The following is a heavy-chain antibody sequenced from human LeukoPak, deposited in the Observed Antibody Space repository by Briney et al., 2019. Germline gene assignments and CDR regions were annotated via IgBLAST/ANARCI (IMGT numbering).Heavy chain of an antibody. CDR3: ARGARAGYNLEPFDY. CDR1: GGSMSSYF. J-gene: IGHJ4*02. Sequence: SVTLSLTCTVSGGSMSSYFWSWIRQPPGKGLAGIGYIYYSGSTKYNPSLKSRVTISVDTSKNQFSLKLSSVTAADTAVYYCARGARAGYNLEPFDYWGQGTLVTVSA. V-gene: IGHV4-59*08. CDR2: IYYSGST. D-gene: IGHD5-24*01.